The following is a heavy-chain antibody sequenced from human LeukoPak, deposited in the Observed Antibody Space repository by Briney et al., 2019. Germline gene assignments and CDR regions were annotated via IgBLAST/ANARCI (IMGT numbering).Heavy chain of an antibody. CDR1: GGTFSSYA. CDR2: IIPIFGTA. D-gene: IGHD2-15*01. J-gene: IGHJ4*02. Sequence: GSSVKVSCKASGGTFSSYAISWVRQAPGQGLEWMGRIIPIFGTANYAQKFQGRVTINTDESTSTAYMELSSLRSGDTAVYYCARGGYCSGGSCYFHFDYWGQGTLVTVSS. CDR3: ARGGYCSGGSCYFHFDY. V-gene: IGHV1-69*05.